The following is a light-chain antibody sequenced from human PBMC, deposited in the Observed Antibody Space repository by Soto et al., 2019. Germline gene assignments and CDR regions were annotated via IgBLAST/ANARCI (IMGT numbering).Light chain of an antibody. CDR2: AAS. V-gene: IGKV1-9*01. J-gene: IGKJ4*01. CDR3: QQLESYPST. CDR1: QGISNF. Sequence: IQLNQSLFSLSAIVGNRVTLTCLASQGISNFLAWYQQKPGKAPKLLIYAASTLQSGVPSRFSGSGSGTDFTLTISSLQPEDFATYYCQQLESYPSTFGGGTKVDI.